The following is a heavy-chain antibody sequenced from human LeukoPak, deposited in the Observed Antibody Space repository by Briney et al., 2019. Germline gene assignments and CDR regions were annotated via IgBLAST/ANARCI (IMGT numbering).Heavy chain of an antibody. CDR3: AGPYGSGGAFDI. J-gene: IGHJ3*02. CDR2: ISSSSSYI. CDR1: GFTSSSYS. V-gene: IGHV3-21*01. D-gene: IGHD3-10*01. Sequence: PGGSLRLSCAASGFTSSSYSMNWVRQAPGKGLEWVSSISSSSSYIYYADSVKGRFTISRDNAKNSLYLQMNSLRAEDTAVYYCAGPYGSGGAFDIWGQGTMVTVSS.